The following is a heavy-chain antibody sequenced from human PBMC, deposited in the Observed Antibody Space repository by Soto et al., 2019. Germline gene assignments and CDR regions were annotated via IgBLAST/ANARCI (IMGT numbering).Heavy chain of an antibody. J-gene: IGHJ4*02. D-gene: IGHD3-22*01. CDR1: GFTFSSYG. CDR2: VSYDGSNK. CDR3: ANDTYYYDRSGYYTYDH. Sequence: GGSRRLSCAASGFTFSSYGVHWVRQAPGKGLEWVASVSYDGSNKHYADSVKGRFTISRDNSRNTLDLQMNSLRAEDTAVYYCANDTYYYDRSGYYTYDHWGQGTQVTVST. V-gene: IGHV3-30*18.